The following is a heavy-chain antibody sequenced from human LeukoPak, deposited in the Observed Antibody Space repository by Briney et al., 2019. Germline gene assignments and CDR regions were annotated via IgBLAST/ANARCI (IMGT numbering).Heavy chain of an antibody. Sequence: GASLQISCTGSGYRFTNYWIGWVRQLPGKGLEWMGVIYPGDSDARYSPSFQGQVTISADKSITTAYLQWSSLKASDTAMYYCAIGGDSSTSCYRCFNFWGQGTLVTVSS. V-gene: IGHV5-51*01. CDR2: IYPGDSDA. D-gene: IGHD2-2*02. J-gene: IGHJ4*02. CDR3: AIGGDSSTSCYRCFNF. CDR1: GYRFTNYW.